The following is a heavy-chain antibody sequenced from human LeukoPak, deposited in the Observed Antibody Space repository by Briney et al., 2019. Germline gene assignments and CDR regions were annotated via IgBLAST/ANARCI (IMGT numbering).Heavy chain of an antibody. J-gene: IGHJ4*02. D-gene: IGHD6-6*01. CDR2: IYSSGTT. CDR3: ARLLPSRPDCYFDY. V-gene: IGHV4-4*09. Sequence: SETLSLTCTVSGASLSSNYWSWLRQPPGRRPEGIGYIYSSGTTKYNPSLQSRVTISIDTSKNQFSLKLTSMTAADTAVYFCARLLPSRPDCYFDYWGQGTLVTVSS. CDR1: GASLSSNY.